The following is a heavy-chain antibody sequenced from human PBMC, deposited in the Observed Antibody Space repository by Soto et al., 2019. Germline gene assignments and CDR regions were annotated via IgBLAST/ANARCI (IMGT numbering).Heavy chain of an antibody. Sequence: QVQLVQSGVEVKKPGASVTVSCKASGYTFSNYGISWVRQAPGQGLEWMGWISGYSGNTNYAQNHQGRLTPPTDISTRTAYPQLRSLRSDDTSVYYCARVGQFSSTTCRYYYYYAMHFWGQGTTVPLSS. CDR3: ARVGQFSSTTCRYYYYYAMHF. V-gene: IGHV1-18*01. D-gene: IGHD2-2*01. J-gene: IGHJ6*02. CDR1: GYTFSNYG. CDR2: ISGYSGNT.